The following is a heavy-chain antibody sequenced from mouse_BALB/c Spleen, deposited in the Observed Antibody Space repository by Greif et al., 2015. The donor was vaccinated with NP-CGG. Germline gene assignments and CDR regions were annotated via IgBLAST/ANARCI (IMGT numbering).Heavy chain of an antibody. CDR1: GYSITSGYY. Sequence: EVQLQQSGPGLVKPSQSLSLTCSVTGYSITSGYYWNWIRQFPGNKLEWMGYISYDGSNNYNPSLKNRISITRDTSKNQFFLKLSSVTTEDTATYYCARDPFYYYGSSYWYFDVWGAGTTVTVSS. CDR3: ARDPFYYYGSSYWYFDV. V-gene: IGHV3-6*02. D-gene: IGHD1-1*01. J-gene: IGHJ1*01. CDR2: ISYDGSN.